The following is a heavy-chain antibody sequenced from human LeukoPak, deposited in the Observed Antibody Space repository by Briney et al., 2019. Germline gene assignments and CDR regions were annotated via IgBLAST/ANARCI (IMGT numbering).Heavy chain of an antibody. CDR1: GFTFSSYS. D-gene: IGHD2-15*01. J-gene: IGHJ4*02. CDR3: ARAVRRYCSGGSCVNFDY. V-gene: IGHV3-48*02. CDR2: ISSSSSTI. Sequence: TGGSLRLSCAASGFTFSSYSMNWVRQAPGKGLEWVSYISSSSSTIYYADSVKGRFTISRDNAKNSLYLQMNSLRDEDTAVYYCARAVRRYCSGGSCVNFDYWGQGTPVTVSS.